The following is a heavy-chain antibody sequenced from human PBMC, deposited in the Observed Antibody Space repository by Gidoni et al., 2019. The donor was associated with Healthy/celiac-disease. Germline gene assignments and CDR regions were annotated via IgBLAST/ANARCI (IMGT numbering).Heavy chain of an antibody. D-gene: IGHD3-22*01. V-gene: IGHV4-39*01. CDR3: ARHYYDSSGYYYSLHDAFDI. J-gene: IGHJ3*02. Sequence: QLQLQESGPGLVKPSETLSLTSTVSGCSISSSRYYWGWIRQPPGKGLEWIGSIYYSGSTYYNPSLKSRVTISVDTSKNQFSLKLSSVTAADTAVYYCARHYYDSSGYYYSLHDAFDIWGQGTMVTVSS. CDR1: GCSISSSRYY. CDR2: IYYSGST.